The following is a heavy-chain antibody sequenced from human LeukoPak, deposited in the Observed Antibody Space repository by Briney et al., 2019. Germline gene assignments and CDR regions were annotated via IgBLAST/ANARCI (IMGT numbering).Heavy chain of an antibody. CDR2: IYYSGST. CDR1: GGSISSHY. V-gene: IGHV4-59*11. J-gene: IGHJ6*04. D-gene: IGHD2-2*01. Sequence: SETLSLTCTVSGGSISSHYRSWIRQPPGKGLEWIWYIYYSGSTNYNPSLKSRFTISVDTSKNQFSLKLSSVTAADTAVYYCARGRNAACSSNSCPTNYYGMDVWGKGTPVTVSS. CDR3: ARGRNAACSSNSCPTNYYGMDV.